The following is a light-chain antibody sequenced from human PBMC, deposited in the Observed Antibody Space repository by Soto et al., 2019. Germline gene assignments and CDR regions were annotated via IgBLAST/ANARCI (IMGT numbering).Light chain of an antibody. CDR1: QSVSSD. V-gene: IGKV3-15*01. J-gene: IGKJ4*01. CDR3: QQYNDWPLT. CDR2: GAF. Sequence: EFVLTQSPGTLSLSPGERATLSCRASQSVSSDLGWYQQKPGQAPRLLIHGAFIRAAGVPARFSGSGSGTEFTLTISSLQSEDSAVYYCQQYNDWPLTFGGGTKVDIK.